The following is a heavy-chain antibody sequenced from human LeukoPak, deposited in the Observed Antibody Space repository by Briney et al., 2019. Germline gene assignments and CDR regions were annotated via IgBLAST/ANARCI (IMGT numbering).Heavy chain of an antibody. J-gene: IGHJ4*02. D-gene: IGHD6-13*01. CDR3: AIIPRAAAGPSARSPFHY. Sequence: PGGSLSPSCEVSGFTFSSYWMNWVRQAPEKGLEWVANIKQDGSDKYYVDPVKGRFTISRDNAKNSLYLQMNSLRAEDTAVYSCAIIPRAAAGPSARSPFHYWGQGTLVTVSS. V-gene: IGHV3-7*01. CDR1: GFTFSSYW. CDR2: IKQDGSDK.